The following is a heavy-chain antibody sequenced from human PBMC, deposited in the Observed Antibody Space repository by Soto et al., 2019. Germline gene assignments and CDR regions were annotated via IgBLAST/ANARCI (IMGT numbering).Heavy chain of an antibody. J-gene: IGHJ3*02. CDR1: GFSFSVSA. V-gene: IGHV3-73*01. Sequence: GGSLRLSCAGSGFSFSVSAIHWVRQASGKGLEWVGRIRAKTNNYATAYAASVEGRFTISRDDSKNTAYLQMNSLKTEDTAVYYCVSSVSRFFQRSPDASDIWGQGTMVTVSS. CDR2: IRAKTNNYAT. CDR3: VSSVSRFFQRSPDASDI. D-gene: IGHD3-3*01.